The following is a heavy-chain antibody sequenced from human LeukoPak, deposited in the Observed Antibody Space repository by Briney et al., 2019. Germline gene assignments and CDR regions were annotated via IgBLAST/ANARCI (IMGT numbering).Heavy chain of an antibody. CDR3: APIYDSSGYQYYFDY. J-gene: IGHJ4*02. CDR1: GYTFTGYY. D-gene: IGHD3-22*01. Sequence: ASVKVSCKASGYTFTGYYMHWVRQAPGQGLEWMGWINPNSGGTNYAQKFQGRVTMTTDTSTSTAYMELSSLRSEDTAVYYCAPIYDSSGYQYYFDYWGQGTLVTASS. V-gene: IGHV1-2*02. CDR2: INPNSGGT.